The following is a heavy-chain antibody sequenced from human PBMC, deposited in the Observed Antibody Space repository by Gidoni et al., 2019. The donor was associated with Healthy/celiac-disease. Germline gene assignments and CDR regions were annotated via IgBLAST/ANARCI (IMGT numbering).Heavy chain of an antibody. CDR2: INSDGSST. V-gene: IGHV3-74*01. CDR1: GFTFSSYW. CDR3: ARGGKVGATYTDY. D-gene: IGHD1-26*01. Sequence: EVQLVESGGGLVQPGGSLRLSCSASGFTFSSYWMHWVRQAPGKGLVWVSRINSDGSSTSYADAVKGRFTISRDNAKNTLYLQMNSLRAEDTAVYYCARGGKVGATYTDYWGQGTLVTVSS. J-gene: IGHJ4*02.